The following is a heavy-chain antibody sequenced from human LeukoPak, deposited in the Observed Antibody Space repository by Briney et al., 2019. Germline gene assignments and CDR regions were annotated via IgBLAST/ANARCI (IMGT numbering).Heavy chain of an antibody. D-gene: IGHD5-18*01. CDR3: ARDGDTYGYYYYGLDV. V-gene: IGHV1-2*02. J-gene: IGHJ6*02. CDR2: INPNSGGT. Sequence: ASVKVSCKASGYTFTGYYRHWVRRAPGQGLEWMGWINPNSGGTKYAQTFKGRVTMTRDTSISTAYMELSSLRSDDTAVYYCARDGDTYGYYYYGLDVWGQGTTVTVSS. CDR1: GYTFTGYY.